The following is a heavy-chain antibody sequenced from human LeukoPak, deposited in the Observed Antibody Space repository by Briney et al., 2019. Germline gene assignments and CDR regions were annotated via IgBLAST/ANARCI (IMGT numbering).Heavy chain of an antibody. Sequence: SGTLSLTCAVSGGSISSSNWWSWVRQPPGKGLEWIGEIYHSGSTNYNPSLKSRVTISVDKSKNQFSLKLSSVTAADTAVYYCARIYCSSTGCYDPEPPDEFDPWGQGTLVTVSS. CDR2: IYHSGST. CDR3: ARIYCSSTGCYDPEPPDEFDP. D-gene: IGHD2-2*01. J-gene: IGHJ5*02. V-gene: IGHV4-4*02. CDR1: GGSISSSNW.